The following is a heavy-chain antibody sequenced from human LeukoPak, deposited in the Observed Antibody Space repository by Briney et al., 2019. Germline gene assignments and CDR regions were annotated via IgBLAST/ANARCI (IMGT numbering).Heavy chain of an antibody. J-gene: IGHJ4*02. D-gene: IGHD3-10*01. CDR3: ATDSGSSYFDY. Sequence: GGSLRLSCAASGFTFSSYAMHWVRQAPGKGLEWVAVISYDGSNKYYADSVKGRFTISRDNSKNTLYLQMNSLRAEDTAVYYCATDSGSSYFDYWGQGTLVTVSS. V-gene: IGHV3-30*04. CDR2: ISYDGSNK. CDR1: GFTFSSYA.